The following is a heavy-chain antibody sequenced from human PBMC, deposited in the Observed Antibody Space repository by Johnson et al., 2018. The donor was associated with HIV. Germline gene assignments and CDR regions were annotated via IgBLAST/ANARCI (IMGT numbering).Heavy chain of an antibody. CDR1: GFTFSSYW. CDR2: IYSGGST. V-gene: IGHV3-66*01. D-gene: IGHD6-6*01. Sequence: QLVESGGGLVQPGGSLRLSCAASGFTFSSYWMHWVRQAPGKGLVWVSVIYSGGSTHYADSVKGRFTISRDNSKNTLYLQMNSLRAEDTAVYYCARESSSSSGAFDIWGQGTMVTVSS. CDR3: ARESSSSSGAFDI. J-gene: IGHJ3*02.